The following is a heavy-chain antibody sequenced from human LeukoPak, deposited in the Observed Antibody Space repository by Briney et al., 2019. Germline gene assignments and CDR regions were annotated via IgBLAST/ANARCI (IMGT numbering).Heavy chain of an antibody. D-gene: IGHD3-22*01. J-gene: IGHJ4*02. CDR1: GGSFSGYY. CDR3: ARLAALYDSSTYYLDY. Sequence: SETLSLTCAVYGGSFSGYYWTWIRQPPGKGLEWIGEINHSGSTNYNPSLKSRVTISVDTSKNQFSLKLSSVTAADTAVYYCARLAALYDSSTYYLDYWGQGTLVTVSS. CDR2: INHSGST. V-gene: IGHV4-34*01.